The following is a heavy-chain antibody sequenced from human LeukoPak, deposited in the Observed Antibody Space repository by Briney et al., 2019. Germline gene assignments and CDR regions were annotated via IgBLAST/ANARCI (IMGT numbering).Heavy chain of an antibody. Sequence: ASVNVSCKASGGTFSSYAISWVRQAPGQGLEWMGGIIPIFGTANYAQKFQGRVTITADGSTSTAYMELSSLRSEDTAVYYCARARATPRFGAFDYWGQGTLVTVSS. V-gene: IGHV1-69*13. J-gene: IGHJ4*02. CDR2: IIPIFGTA. CDR3: ARARATPRFGAFDY. D-gene: IGHD2-15*01. CDR1: GGTFSSYA.